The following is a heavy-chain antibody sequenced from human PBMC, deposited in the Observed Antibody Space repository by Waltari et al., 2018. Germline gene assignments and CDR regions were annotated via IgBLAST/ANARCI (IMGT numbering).Heavy chain of an antibody. V-gene: IGHV1-46*01. D-gene: IGHD1-7*01. J-gene: IGHJ4*02. CDR2: IYPRGGRT. Sequence: QVQLVQSGAEVKKPGASVKVSCKASGYTFTSYHMHWVRQAPGQGLEWMGIIYPRGGRTSYAQKFQGRVTMTRDTSTSTVYMELSSLRSEDTAVYYCARDGKNWNYDYWGQGTLVTVSS. CDR3: ARDGKNWNYDY. CDR1: GYTFTSYH.